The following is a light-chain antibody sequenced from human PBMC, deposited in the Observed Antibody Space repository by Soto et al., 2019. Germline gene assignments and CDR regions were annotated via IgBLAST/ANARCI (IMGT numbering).Light chain of an antibody. CDR1: QTVSSGY. J-gene: IGKJ2*01. CDR2: GAS. CDR3: QQYGTSPYT. Sequence: EIVLTQSPGTLSLSPGERATLSCRASQTVSSGYLAWYQQKPGQAPRLLIFGASIRATGIPDRFSGSGSGRDFTLTISRLEPEDFSVYYCQQYGTSPYTFGQGTKLEIK. V-gene: IGKV3-20*01.